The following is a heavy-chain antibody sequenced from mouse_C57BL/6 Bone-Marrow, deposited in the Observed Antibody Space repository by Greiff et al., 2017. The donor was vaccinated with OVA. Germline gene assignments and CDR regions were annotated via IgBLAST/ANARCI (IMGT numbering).Heavy chain of an antibody. D-gene: IGHD2-4*01. CDR3: ARRDYDFYYYAMDY. CDR1: GYTFTSYW. Sequence: VQLQQPGAELVKPGASVKLSCKASGYTFTSYWMHWVKQRPGQGLEWIGMIHPNSGSTNYNEKFKSKATLTVDKSSSTAYMQLSSLTSEDSAVYYCARRDYDFYYYAMDYWGQGTSVTVSS. V-gene: IGHV1-64*01. J-gene: IGHJ4*01. CDR2: IHPNSGST.